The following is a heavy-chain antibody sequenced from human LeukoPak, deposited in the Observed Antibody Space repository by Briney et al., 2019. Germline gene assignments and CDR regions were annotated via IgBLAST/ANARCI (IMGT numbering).Heavy chain of an antibody. CDR1: GFTFSSYG. V-gene: IGHV3-33*06. D-gene: IGHD6-19*01. Sequence: GGSLRLSCAASGFTFSSYGMHWVRQAPGKGLEWVAVIWYDGSNKYYADSVKGRFTISRDNCKNTLFLQMNSLRAEDTAVYYCAKDGDSSGPRGNWLDPWGQGTLVTVSS. CDR3: AKDGDSSGPRGNWLDP. CDR2: IWYDGSNK. J-gene: IGHJ5*02.